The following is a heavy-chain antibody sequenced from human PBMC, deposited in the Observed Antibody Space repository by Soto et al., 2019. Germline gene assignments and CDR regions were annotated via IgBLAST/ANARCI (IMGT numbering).Heavy chain of an antibody. J-gene: IGHJ4*02. CDR3: ARRYYDSSGYYNY. D-gene: IGHD3-22*01. Sequence: QLQLQESGPGLVKPSETLSLTCTVSGGSISSSSYYWGWIRQPPGKGLEWIGSIYYSGSTYYNPSLKSRVTISVDTSKNQFSLKLSSVTAADTAVYYCARRYYDSSGYYNYWGQGTLVTVSS. V-gene: IGHV4-39*01. CDR1: GGSISSSSYY. CDR2: IYYSGST.